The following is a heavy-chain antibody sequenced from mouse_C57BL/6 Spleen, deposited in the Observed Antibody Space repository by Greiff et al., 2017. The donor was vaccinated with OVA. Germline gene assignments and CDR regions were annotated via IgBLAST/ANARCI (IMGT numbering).Heavy chain of an antibody. D-gene: IGHD1-1*01. CDR1: GYAFSSSW. CDR2: IYPGDGDT. V-gene: IGHV1-82*01. Sequence: VQLQQSGPELVKPGASVKISCKASGYAFSSSWMNWVKQRPGKGLEWIGRIYPGDGDTNYNGKFKGKATLTADKSSSTAYMQLSSLTSEDSAVYFCARDTTVVANDYWGQGTTRTVSS. CDR3: ARDTTVVANDY. J-gene: IGHJ2*01.